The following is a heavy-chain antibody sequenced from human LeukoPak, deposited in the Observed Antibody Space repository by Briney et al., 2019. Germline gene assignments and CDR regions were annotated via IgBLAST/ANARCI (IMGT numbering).Heavy chain of an antibody. CDR2: IYHSGST. Sequence: KASETLSLTCTVSGGSISSYYWSWIRQPPGKGLEWIGYIYHSGSTNYNPSLKSRVTISVDTSKNQFSLKLSSVTAADTAVYYCASGANTAMVSSFDYWGQGTLVTVSS. CDR3: ASGANTAMVSSFDY. D-gene: IGHD5-18*01. J-gene: IGHJ4*02. V-gene: IGHV4-59*12. CDR1: GGSISSYY.